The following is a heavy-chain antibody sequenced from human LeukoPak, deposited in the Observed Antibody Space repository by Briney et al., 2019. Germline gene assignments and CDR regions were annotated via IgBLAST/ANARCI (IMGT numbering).Heavy chain of an antibody. V-gene: IGHV3-30-3*01. J-gene: IGHJ4*02. CDR2: ISYDGSNK. CDR3: ATSYYDFWSGSN. D-gene: IGHD3-3*01. Sequence: GGSLRLSCAASGFTFSSYAMHWVRQAPGKGLGWVAVISYDGSNKYYADSVKGRFTISRDNSKNTLYLQMNSLRAEDTAVYYCATSYYDFWSGSNWGQGTLVTVSS. CDR1: GFTFSSYA.